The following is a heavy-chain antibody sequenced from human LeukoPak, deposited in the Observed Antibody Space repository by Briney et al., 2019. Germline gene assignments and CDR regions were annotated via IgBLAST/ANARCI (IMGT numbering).Heavy chain of an antibody. CDR2: LSYEGSNK. D-gene: IGHD5-18*01. Sequence: GGSLRHSRAASGFTFSSYAMHWVRQPPGKGLEWVAVLSYEGSNKYYAHSVKGRFTISRDNSKSSLYLQMNSLRAEDTAVYYCARDQYIYGPYYFDYWGQGTLVTVSS. CDR3: ARDQYIYGPYYFDY. J-gene: IGHJ4*02. V-gene: IGHV3-30-3*01. CDR1: GFTFSSYA.